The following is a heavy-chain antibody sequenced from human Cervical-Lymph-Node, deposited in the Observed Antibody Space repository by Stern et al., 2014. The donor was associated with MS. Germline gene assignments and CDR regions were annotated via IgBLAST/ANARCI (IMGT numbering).Heavy chain of an antibody. V-gene: IGHV3-21*01. CDR3: AREGSGSYRIDY. CDR1: GFTFSSYP. CDR2: ITRSSSYR. D-gene: IGHD1-26*01. Sequence: VQLVESGGGLVKPGGSLRLSCAASGFTFSSYPMNWVRQAPGKGLEWVSSITRSSSYRTYADSVKGRFTISRDDAKNSLYLQMNSLRAEDTAVYYCAREGSGSYRIDYWGQGTVVTVSS. J-gene: IGHJ4*02.